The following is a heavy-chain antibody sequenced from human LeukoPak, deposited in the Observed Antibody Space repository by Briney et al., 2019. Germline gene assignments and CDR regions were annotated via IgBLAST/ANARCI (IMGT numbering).Heavy chain of an antibody. CDR3: ARDRQYYYDSSGYYRRNDAFDI. CDR2: IYTSGST. D-gene: IGHD3-22*01. J-gene: IGHJ3*02. CDR1: GGSISSYY. V-gene: IGHV4-4*07. Sequence: SETLSLTCTVSGGSISSYYWSWIRQPAGKGLEWIGRIYTSGSTNYNPSLKSRVTISVDTSKNQFSLKLSSVTAADTAVYYCARDRQYYYDSSGYYRRNDAFDIWGQGTMVTVSS.